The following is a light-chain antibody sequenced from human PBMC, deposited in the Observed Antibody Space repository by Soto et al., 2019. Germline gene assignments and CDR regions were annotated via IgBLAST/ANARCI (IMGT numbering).Light chain of an antibody. CDR2: KVS. CDR3: MQCTHCPPNT. CDR1: QSLLYSDGNTY. V-gene: IGKV2-30*01. Sequence: DVVMTQSPLSLSVTLGQPASISCRSSQSLLYSDGNTYLNWFQQRPGHSPRRLIYKVSNRDSGVPDRFSGSGSGTDFTLNISRVEAEDVGVYFCMQCTHCPPNTFGQGTKLEIK. J-gene: IGKJ2*01.